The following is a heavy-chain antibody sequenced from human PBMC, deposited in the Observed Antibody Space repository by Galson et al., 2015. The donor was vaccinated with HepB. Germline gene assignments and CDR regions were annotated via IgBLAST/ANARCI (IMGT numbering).Heavy chain of an antibody. Sequence: SLRLSCAASGFTFSSYGMHWVRQAPGKGLEWVAVISYDGSNKYYADSVKGRFTISRDNSKNTLYLQMNSLRAEDTAVYYCAKDRGYSGYDFDYGMDVWGQGTTVTVSS. CDR2: ISYDGSNK. J-gene: IGHJ6*02. CDR1: GFTFSSYG. D-gene: IGHD5-12*01. V-gene: IGHV3-30*18. CDR3: AKDRGYSGYDFDYGMDV.